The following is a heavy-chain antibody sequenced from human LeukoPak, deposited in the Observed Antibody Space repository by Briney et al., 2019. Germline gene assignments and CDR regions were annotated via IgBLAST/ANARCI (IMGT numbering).Heavy chain of an antibody. CDR3: ATTASQCTSVSCPLWVDP. Sequence: SETLSLTCTVSGGSIRSNSVYWGWIRQPPGKGLEWIASIFYSGNTYYNPSLTSRVTISVDTSKNQFSLKLSSVTAADTAVYYCATTASQCTSVSCPLWVDPWGQGTLVTVSS. CDR1: GGSIRSNSVY. CDR2: IFYSGNT. J-gene: IGHJ5*02. D-gene: IGHD2-2*01. V-gene: IGHV4-39*01.